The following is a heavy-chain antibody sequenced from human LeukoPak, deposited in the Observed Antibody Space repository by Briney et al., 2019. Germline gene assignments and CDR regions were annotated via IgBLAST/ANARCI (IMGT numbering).Heavy chain of an antibody. CDR2: IYYSGST. J-gene: IGHJ4*02. D-gene: IGHD4-17*01. CDR3: ARYDYGDSRGLDY. V-gene: IGHV4-59*08. CDR1: GGSISSYY. Sequence: PSETLSLTCTVSGGSISSYYWSWIRQPPGKGLEWIGYIYYSGSTNYNPSLKSRVTISVDTSKSQFSLKLSSVTAADTAVYYCARYDYGDSRGLDYWGQGTLVTVSS.